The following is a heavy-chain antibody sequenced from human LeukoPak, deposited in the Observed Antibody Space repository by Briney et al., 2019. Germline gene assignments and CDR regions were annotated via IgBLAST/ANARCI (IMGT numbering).Heavy chain of an antibody. Sequence: GSSLRLSCAVSGFPFTSYAIAWVRQAPGKGLEWVSTISGSGNRTYYAKSVKGRFTLSRDKSTSMVYLQMSSLRVEETAVYYCARVQYGYLSGSYRIFFDYWGQGALVTVSP. D-gene: IGHD3-10*01. CDR2: ISGSGNRT. CDR1: GFPFTSYA. V-gene: IGHV3-23*01. CDR3: ARVQYGYLSGSYRIFFDY. J-gene: IGHJ4*02.